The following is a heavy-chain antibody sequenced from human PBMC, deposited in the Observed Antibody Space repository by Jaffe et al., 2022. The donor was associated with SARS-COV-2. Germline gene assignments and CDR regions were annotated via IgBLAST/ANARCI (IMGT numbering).Heavy chain of an antibody. CDR1: GFIFSSYG. CDR3: ARIGSGSYYPDY. J-gene: IGHJ4*02. V-gene: IGHV3-33*01. CDR2: TWHDGSNK. Sequence: QVQLVESGGGVVQPGRSLRLSCAASGFIFSSYGMHWVRQAPGKGLEWVTVTWHDGSNKYYADSVKGRFTISRDNSKNMLYLQMNSLRAEDTAVYYCARIGSGSYYPDYWGQGTLVTVSS. D-gene: IGHD3-10*01.